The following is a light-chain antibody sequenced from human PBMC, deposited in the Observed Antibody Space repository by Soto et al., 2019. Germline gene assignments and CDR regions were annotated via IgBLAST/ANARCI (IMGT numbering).Light chain of an antibody. J-gene: IGKJ1*01. V-gene: IGKV2-30*01. CDR2: RAS. CDR3: MQATHWPPT. CDR1: QSLVYSDGIAY. Sequence: DVVMTQSPLSLPVTVGQPASISCRSSQSLVYSDGIAYLNWFHQRPGQSPKRLMYRASKRDSVVPDRFSGSESGTDFTLKISRVEAEDVGVYYCMQATHWPPTFGPGTKVEIK.